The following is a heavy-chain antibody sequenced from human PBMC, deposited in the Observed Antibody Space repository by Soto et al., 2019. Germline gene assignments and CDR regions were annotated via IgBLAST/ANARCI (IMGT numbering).Heavy chain of an antibody. CDR1: GGSIRNFY. CDR3: AREVAAPGSSHFDY. CDR2: IYYRGTT. D-gene: IGHD6-13*01. V-gene: IGHV4-59*01. Sequence: PSETLSLTCSVSGGSIRNFYWHWIRQPPGRGLEWVGYIYYRGTTKYSASLRSRVTMSVDTSQNQISLRLTSVTAADTAVYFCAREVAAPGSSHFDYWGPGISFTVSS. J-gene: IGHJ4*01.